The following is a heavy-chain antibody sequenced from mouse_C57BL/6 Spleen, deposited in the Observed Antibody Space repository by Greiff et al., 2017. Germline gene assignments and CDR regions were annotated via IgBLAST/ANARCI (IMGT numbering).Heavy chain of an antibody. CDR3: SKGDYRDY. D-gene: IGHD2-12*01. Sequence: VQLQQSGAELVRPGASVKLSCTASGFTFKDDYMHWVKQRPEQGLEWIGWINPENGDTEYASKFQGKATITADTSSNTAYLQLSSLTSEDTAVYYCSKGDYRDYWGQGTTLTVSS. V-gene: IGHV14-4*01. J-gene: IGHJ2*01. CDR2: INPENGDT. CDR1: GFTFKDDY.